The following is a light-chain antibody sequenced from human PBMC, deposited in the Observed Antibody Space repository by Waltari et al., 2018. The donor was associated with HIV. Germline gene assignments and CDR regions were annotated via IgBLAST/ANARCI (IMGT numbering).Light chain of an antibody. CDR2: RNN. CDR3: AAWDDSLRGLV. J-gene: IGLJ3*02. CDR1: STNFDSKY. V-gene: IGLV1-47*01. Sequence: QSVLTQPPSASVSPGQRVTITCSGSSTNFDSKYVFWYQQLPGTAPKPLIYRNNERPSGIPDRFSGSESGTSASLGISGLQSEDEADYYCAAWDDSLRGLVFGGGTKLTVL.